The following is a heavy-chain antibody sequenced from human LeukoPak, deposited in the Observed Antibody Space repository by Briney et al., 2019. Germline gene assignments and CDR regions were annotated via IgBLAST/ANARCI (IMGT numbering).Heavy chain of an antibody. CDR3: ARARTRTYYDSSGYPW. Sequence: ASVKVSCKASGHTFTSYDINWVRQATGQGLEWMGWMNPNSGNTGYAQKFQGRVTMTRNTSISTAYMELSSLRSEDTAVYYCARARTRTYYDSSGYPWWGQGTLVTVSS. D-gene: IGHD3-22*01. CDR2: MNPNSGNT. V-gene: IGHV1-8*01. CDR1: GHTFTSYD. J-gene: IGHJ4*02.